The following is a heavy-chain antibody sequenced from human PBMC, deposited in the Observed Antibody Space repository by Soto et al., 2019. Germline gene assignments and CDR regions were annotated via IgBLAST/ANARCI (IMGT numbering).Heavy chain of an antibody. J-gene: IGHJ1*01. CDR1: GFTVSSNY. CDR2: IYSGGST. CDR3: ARDRIAVAGNPEYFQH. D-gene: IGHD6-19*01. Sequence: XLSCAASGFTVSSNYMSWVRQAPGKGLEWVSVIYSGGSTYYADSVKGRFTISRDNSKNTLYLQMNSLRAEDKAVYYCARDRIAVAGNPEYFQHWGQGTLVTVSS. V-gene: IGHV3-66*01.